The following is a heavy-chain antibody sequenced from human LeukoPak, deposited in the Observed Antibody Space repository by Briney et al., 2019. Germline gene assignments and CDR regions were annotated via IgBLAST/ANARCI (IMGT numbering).Heavy chain of an antibody. Sequence: ASVKVSCKASGYTFTSYGISWVRQAPGQGLEWMGWISAYNGNTNYAQKLQGRVTMTTDTSTSTAYMELRSLRSDDTAVYYCARDSPRHGSGSYYGMFYYYGMDVWGQGTTVTVSS. CDR3: ARDSPRHGSGSYYGMFYYYGMDV. CDR2: ISAYNGNT. V-gene: IGHV1-18*01. CDR1: GYTFTSYG. D-gene: IGHD3-10*01. J-gene: IGHJ6*02.